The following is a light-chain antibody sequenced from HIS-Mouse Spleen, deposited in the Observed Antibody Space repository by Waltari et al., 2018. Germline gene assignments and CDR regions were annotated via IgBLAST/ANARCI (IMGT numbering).Light chain of an antibody. CDR1: PLSKKY. V-gene: IGLV3-10*01. Sequence: SYELTQPPSVSVSPGQTATITCSGEPLSKKYAYWYQQKSGQAPVLVIYEDSKRPSGIPERFSGSSSGTMATLTISGAQVEDEADYYCYSTDSSGNHRVFGGGTKLTVL. CDR2: EDS. CDR3: YSTDSSGNHRV. J-gene: IGLJ2*01.